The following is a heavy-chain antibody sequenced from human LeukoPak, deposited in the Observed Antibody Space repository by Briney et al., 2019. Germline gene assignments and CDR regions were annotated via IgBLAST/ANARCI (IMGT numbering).Heavy chain of an antibody. CDR1: GGSISSYY. V-gene: IGHV4-59*01. Sequence: SETLSLTCTVSGGSISSYYWSWIRQPPGKGLEWIGYIYYSGSTNYNPSLKSRVTISVDTSKNQFSLKLSSVTAADTAVYYCARGEQWLEGEFGYWGQGTLVTVSS. J-gene: IGHJ4*02. D-gene: IGHD6-19*01. CDR3: ARGEQWLEGEFGY. CDR2: IYYSGST.